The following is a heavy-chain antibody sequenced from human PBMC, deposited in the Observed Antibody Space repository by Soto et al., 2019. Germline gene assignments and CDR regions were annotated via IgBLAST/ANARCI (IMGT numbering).Heavy chain of an antibody. J-gene: IGHJ4*02. V-gene: IGHV4-59*01. CDR1: GVSISSSY. D-gene: IGHD5-12*01. Sequence: ETLSLTCTVSGVSISSSYWSWIRQSPGTGLERIGYIYYTGTTNYNPSLKRRVTISLDTAKNQFSLNVNSLTTADTAVYFCARGGNRYSNTASGVGGFDFWGQGTLVTVSS. CDR2: IYYTGTT. CDR3: ARGGNRYSNTASGVGGFDF.